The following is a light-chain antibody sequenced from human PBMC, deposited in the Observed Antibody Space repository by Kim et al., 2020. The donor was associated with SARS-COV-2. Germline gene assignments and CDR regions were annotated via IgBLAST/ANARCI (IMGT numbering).Light chain of an antibody. J-gene: IGLJ3*02. CDR2: KDT. Sequence: SYELTQPPSVSVSPGQTSTITFSGEGLPKQYGYWYQQKPGQAPVLLIYKDTERPSGIPERFSGSSSGTTVTLTISGVQAEDEADYYCQSVDSSDHWVFGG. V-gene: IGLV3-25*03. CDR1: GLPKQY. CDR3: QSVDSSDHWV.